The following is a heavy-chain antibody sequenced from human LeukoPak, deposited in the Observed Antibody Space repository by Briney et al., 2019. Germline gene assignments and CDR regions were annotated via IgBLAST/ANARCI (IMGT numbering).Heavy chain of an antibody. CDR3: ARSIAAAGTFDY. CDR2: INPSGGST. V-gene: IGHV1-46*01. CDR1: GYTFTSYY. J-gene: IGHJ4*02. D-gene: IGHD6-13*01. Sequence: ASVNVSCKASGYTFTSYYMHWVRQAPGQGLEWMGIINPSGGSTSYAQKFQGRVTMTRDMSTSTVYMELSSLRSEDTAVYYCARSIAAAGTFDYWGQGTLVTVSS.